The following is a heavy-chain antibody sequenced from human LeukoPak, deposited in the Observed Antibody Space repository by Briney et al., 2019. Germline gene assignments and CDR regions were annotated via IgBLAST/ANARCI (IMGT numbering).Heavy chain of an antibody. D-gene: IGHD4-17*01. V-gene: IGHV3-21*01. CDR3: ARDPGGYYYGEGSNWFDP. CDR1: GFTFSSYS. Sequence: GGSLRLSCAASGFTFSSYSMNWVRQAPGKGLEWVSSISSSSTYIYYADSVKGRFTISRDDAKNSLYLQMDTLRAGDTAVYYCARDPGGYYYGEGSNWFDPWAQGTLVTVFS. J-gene: IGHJ5*02. CDR2: ISSSSTYI.